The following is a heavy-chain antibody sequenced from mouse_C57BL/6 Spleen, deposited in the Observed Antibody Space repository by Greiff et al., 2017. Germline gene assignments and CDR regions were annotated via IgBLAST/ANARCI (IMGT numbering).Heavy chain of an antibody. J-gene: IGHJ4*01. D-gene: IGHD3-2*02. CDR1: GFTFSNYW. Sequence: EVKVEESGGGLVQPGGSMKLSCVASGFTFSNYWMNWVRQSPEKGLEWVAQIRLKSDNYATHYAESVKGRFTISRDDSKSSVYLQMNNLRAEDTGIYYCTASSEAMDYWGQGTSVTVSS. CDR2: IRLKSDNYAT. V-gene: IGHV6-3*01. CDR3: TASSEAMDY.